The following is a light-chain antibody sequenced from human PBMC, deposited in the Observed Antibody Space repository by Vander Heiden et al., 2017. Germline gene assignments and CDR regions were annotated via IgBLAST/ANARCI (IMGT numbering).Light chain of an antibody. J-gene: IGKJ4*01. CDR3: QQRINSLLT. V-gene: IGKV3-11*01. CDR1: QSVSSY. CDR2: DAS. Sequence: EIVLTQSPATLSLSPGERATLSCRASQSVSSYLAWYQQRPGQAPRRLIYDASNRATGIPARFSVSGSGTDFTLTISNLEPEDFAVYYCQQRINSLLTFGGGTKVEIK.